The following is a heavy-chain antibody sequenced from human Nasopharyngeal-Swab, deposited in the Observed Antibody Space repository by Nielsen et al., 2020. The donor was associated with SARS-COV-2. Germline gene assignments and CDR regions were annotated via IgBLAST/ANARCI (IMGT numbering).Heavy chain of an antibody. V-gene: IGHV3-21*01. J-gene: IGHJ6*02. CDR3: ARDGLDYDFWSAYFMDV. CDR2: ISNSSSYI. CDR1: GFTFNNYN. D-gene: IGHD3-3*01. Sequence: GGSLRLSCAASGFTFNNYNFNWVRQAPGKGLEWVSSISNSSSYIYYADSVKGRFTISRDNAKNSLYLQMNSLRAEDTAVYYCARDGLDYDFWSAYFMDVWGQGTTVTVSS.